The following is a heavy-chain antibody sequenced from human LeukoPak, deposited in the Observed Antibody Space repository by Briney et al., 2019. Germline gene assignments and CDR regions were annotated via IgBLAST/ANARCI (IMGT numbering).Heavy chain of an antibody. CDR3: AKDRSRSQLDTSDY. Sequence: GGSLRLSCAASGFTFSRYAMSWVRQAPGKGLEWVSGISGSGGTTYYADSVKGRFTISRDNSKNTLYLQMSSLRAEDTAVYYCAKDRSRSQLDTSDYWGQGTLVTVSS. D-gene: IGHD3/OR15-3a*01. CDR1: GFTFSRYA. J-gene: IGHJ4*02. V-gene: IGHV3-23*01. CDR2: ISGSGGTT.